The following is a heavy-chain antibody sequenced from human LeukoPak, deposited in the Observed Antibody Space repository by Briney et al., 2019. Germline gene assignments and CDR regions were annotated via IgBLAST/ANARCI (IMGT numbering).Heavy chain of an antibody. D-gene: IGHD3-10*01. CDR2: IYPGDSDT. V-gene: IGHV5-51*01. Sequence: GESLQISCKGSGYSFTSYWIGWVRQMPGKGLEWMGIIYPGDSDTRYSPSFQGQVTISADKSISTAYLQWSSLKASDTAMYYCASLSTTGGVWFDTHFDYWGQGTLVTVSS. J-gene: IGHJ4*02. CDR3: ASLSTTGGVWFDTHFDY. CDR1: GYSFTSYW.